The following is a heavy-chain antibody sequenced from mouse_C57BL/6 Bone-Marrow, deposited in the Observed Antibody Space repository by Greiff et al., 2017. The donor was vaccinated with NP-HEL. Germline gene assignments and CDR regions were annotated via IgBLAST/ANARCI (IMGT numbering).Heavy chain of an antibody. J-gene: IGHJ2*01. CDR1: GYTFTSYW. CDR3: ARSIAY. CDR2: IDPSDSYT. Sequence: VKLQQPGAELVKPGASVKLSCKASGYTFTSYWMQWVKQRPGQGLEWIGEIDPSDSYTNYNQKFKGKATLTVDTSSSTAYMQLSSLTSEDSAVYYCARSIAYWGQGTTLTVSS. V-gene: IGHV1-50*01.